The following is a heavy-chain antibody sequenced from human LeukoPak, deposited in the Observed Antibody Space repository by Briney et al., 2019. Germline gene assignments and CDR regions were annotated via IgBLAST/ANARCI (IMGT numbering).Heavy chain of an antibody. D-gene: IGHD3-16*01. V-gene: IGHV4-38-2*02. CDR2: IYHSGST. CDR1: GYSISSGYY. CDR3: GRGGRYVWGGYYFDY. Sequence: PSETLSLTCTVSGYSISSGYYWGWIRQPPGKGLEWIGSIYHSGSTYYNPSLKSRVTISVDTSKNQFSLKLSSVTAADTAVYYCGRGGRYVWGGYYFDYWGQGTLVTVSS. J-gene: IGHJ4*02.